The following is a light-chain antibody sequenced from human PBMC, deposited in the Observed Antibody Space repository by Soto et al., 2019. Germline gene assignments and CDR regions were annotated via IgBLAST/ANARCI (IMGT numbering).Light chain of an antibody. Sequence: DIQMTQSPSSLSASVGYSVTITCRASPVISSYLHWYQQKPGKSPKLLIYGTSTLHSGVPSRFSGGASGMDFTLTISSLQPEDFATYFCQQSFSTPWTFGQGTQVE. CDR2: GTS. J-gene: IGKJ1*01. CDR1: PVISSY. CDR3: QQSFSTPWT. V-gene: IGKV1-39*01.